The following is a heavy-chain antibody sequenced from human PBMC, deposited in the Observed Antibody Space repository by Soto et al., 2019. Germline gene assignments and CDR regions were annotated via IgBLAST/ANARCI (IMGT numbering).Heavy chain of an antibody. CDR3: AREEDYGYRYINYGLDV. V-gene: IGHV3-30*03. CDR1: GFMFTNYG. J-gene: IGHJ6*02. CDR2: ISFDGTKK. D-gene: IGHD4-17*01. Sequence: PGGSLRLSCAASGFMFTNYGMHWVRQAPGKGLEWVAVISFDGTKKYYSDSVKGRFTISRDNLKNTLYLQMNNLRVEDAALYFCAREEDYGYRYINYGLDVWGQGTTVTVSS.